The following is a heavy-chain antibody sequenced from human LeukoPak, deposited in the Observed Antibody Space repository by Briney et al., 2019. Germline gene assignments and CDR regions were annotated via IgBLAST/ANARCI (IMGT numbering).Heavy chain of an antibody. D-gene: IGHD6-19*01. CDR2: ISWNSGSI. CDR3: AKDRPPLPYSSGWYYFDY. J-gene: IGHJ4*02. Sequence: TGGSLRLSCAASGFTFDDYAMHWVRQAPGKGLEWVSGISWNSGSIGYADSVKGRFTISRDNAKNSLYLQMNSLRAEDTALYYCAKDRPPLPYSSGWYYFDYWGQGTLVTVSS. CDR1: GFTFDDYA. V-gene: IGHV3-9*01.